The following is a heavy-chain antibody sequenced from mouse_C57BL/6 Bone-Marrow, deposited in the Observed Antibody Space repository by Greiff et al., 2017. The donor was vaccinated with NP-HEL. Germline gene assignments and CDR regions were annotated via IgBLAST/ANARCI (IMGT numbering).Heavy chain of an antibody. CDR3: TRDIDGNYDYYAMDY. Sequence: VQLQQSGAELVRPGASVKLSCTASGFNIKDDYMHWVKQRPEQGLEWIGWIDPENGDTEYASKFQGKATLTADPSSNTAYLQLSSLTSEDTAVYDCTRDIDGNYDYYAMDYWGQGTSVTVSS. CDR2: IDPENGDT. J-gene: IGHJ4*01. CDR1: GFNIKDDY. V-gene: IGHV14-4*01. D-gene: IGHD2-1*01.